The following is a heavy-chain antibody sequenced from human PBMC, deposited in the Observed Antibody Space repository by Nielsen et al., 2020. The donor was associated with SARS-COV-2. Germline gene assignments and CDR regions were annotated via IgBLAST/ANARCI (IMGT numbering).Heavy chain of an antibody. J-gene: IGHJ4*02. V-gene: IGHV4-39*07. D-gene: IGHD6-13*01. CDR1: GGSVSSGSYY. Sequence: GSLRLSCTVSGGSVSSGSYYWGWIRQPPGKGLEWIGSIYYSGSTYYNPSLKSRVTISVDTSKNQFSLKLSSVTAADTAVYYCARTPGIAAAGIDYWGQGTLVTVSS. CDR3: ARTPGIAAAGIDY. CDR2: IYYSGST.